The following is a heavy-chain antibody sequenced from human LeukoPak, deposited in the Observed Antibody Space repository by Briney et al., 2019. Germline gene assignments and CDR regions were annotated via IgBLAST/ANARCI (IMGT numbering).Heavy chain of an antibody. V-gene: IGHV4-31*03. Sequence: SQTLSLTCTVSDASVTSYGYYWTWIRQHPGKGLEWIGNISYSGNTYYSSSLKSRANIALDSSTNQFSLRLRSVTAADTAMYYCATRMITVYYFDSWGQGTPVTVSS. J-gene: IGHJ4*02. CDR1: DASVTSYGYY. CDR2: ISYSGNT. D-gene: IGHD3-16*01. CDR3: ATRMITVYYFDS.